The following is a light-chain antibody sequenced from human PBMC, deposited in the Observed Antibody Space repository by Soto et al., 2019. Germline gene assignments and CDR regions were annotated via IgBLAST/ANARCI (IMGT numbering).Light chain of an antibody. CDR3: QQRHMWPIT. J-gene: IGKJ5*01. CDR2: DAY. V-gene: IGKV3-11*01. Sequence: EVVLTQSPVTLSLSPGERATLSCRASQSFRGLLAWYQQKPGQAPRLLIYDAYNRAPGIPPRFSGSGSGTDFTLPISSLEPEDSAVYYCQQRHMWPITFGQGTRLEIK. CDR1: QSFRGL.